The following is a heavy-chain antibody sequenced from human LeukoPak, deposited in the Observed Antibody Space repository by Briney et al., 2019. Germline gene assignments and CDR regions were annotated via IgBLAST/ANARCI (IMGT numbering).Heavy chain of an antibody. CDR3: AKDRGSYGSGSYHY. CDR2: INSDGSST. V-gene: IGHV3-74*01. Sequence: GGSLRLSCAASGFTFSDHYMHWVRQAPGKGLVWVSRINSDGSSTSYADSVKGRFTISRDNSKNTLYLQVNSLRAEDTAVYYCAKDRGSYGSGSYHYWGQGTLVTVSS. CDR1: GFTFSDHY. D-gene: IGHD3-10*01. J-gene: IGHJ4*02.